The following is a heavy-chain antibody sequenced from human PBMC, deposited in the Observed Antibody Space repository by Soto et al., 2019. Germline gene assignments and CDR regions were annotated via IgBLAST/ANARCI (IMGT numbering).Heavy chain of an antibody. D-gene: IGHD1-26*01. V-gene: IGHV1-69*12. J-gene: IGHJ6*02. CDR1: GGTFSSYA. CDR3: GSVAAKYYYYGMDV. CDR2: IIPIFGTA. Sequence: QVQLVQSGAEVKKPGSSVKVSCKASGGTFSSYAINWVRQAPGQGLEWMGGIIPIFGTADYAQKFQGRVTITADESTTTAYMQLSSLRSEDTAVYYCGSVAAKYYYYGMDVWGQGTTVTVSS.